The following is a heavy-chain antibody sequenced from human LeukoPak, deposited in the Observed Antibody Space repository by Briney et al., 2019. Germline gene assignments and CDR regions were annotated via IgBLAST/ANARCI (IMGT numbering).Heavy chain of an antibody. CDR3: ARDPAPSGYFGNEGIAAAGTFDY. Sequence: PGRSLRLSCAASGFTFSSYGMHWVRQAPGKGLEWVAVIWYDGSNKYYADSVKGRFTISRDNSKNTLYLQMNSLRAEDTAVYYCARDPAPSGYFGNEGIAAAGTFDYWGQGTLVTVSS. V-gene: IGHV3-33*01. CDR2: IWYDGSNK. CDR1: GFTFSSYG. D-gene: IGHD6-13*01. J-gene: IGHJ4*02.